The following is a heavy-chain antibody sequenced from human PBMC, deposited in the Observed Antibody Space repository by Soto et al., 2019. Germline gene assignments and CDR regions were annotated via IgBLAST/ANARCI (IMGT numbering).Heavy chain of an antibody. CDR1: GGSISSSSYY. Sequence: SETLSLTCTVSGGSISSSSYYWGWIRQPPGKGLEWIGSIYYSGSTYYNPSLKSRVTISVETSKNQFSLKLSSVTAADTAVYYCAVQDIVVVVAATGYFDFWGQGILVTVSS. CDR3: AVQDIVVVVAATGYFDF. J-gene: IGHJ4*02. CDR2: IYYSGST. D-gene: IGHD2-15*01. V-gene: IGHV4-39*01.